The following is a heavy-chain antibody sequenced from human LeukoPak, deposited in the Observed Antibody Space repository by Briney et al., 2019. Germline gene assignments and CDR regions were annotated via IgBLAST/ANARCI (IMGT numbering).Heavy chain of an antibody. CDR2: INPSGGST. V-gene: IGHV1-46*01. CDR1: GYTFTSYY. D-gene: IGHD4-4*01. J-gene: IGHJ4*02. CDR3: ASSTVTPLNY. Sequence: ASVKVSCKASGYTFTSYYMHWVRQAPGQGLEWMGIINPSGGSTSYAQKFQGRVTMTRDTSTSTAYMELSRLRSDNTAVYYCASSTVTPLNYWGQGTLVTVSS.